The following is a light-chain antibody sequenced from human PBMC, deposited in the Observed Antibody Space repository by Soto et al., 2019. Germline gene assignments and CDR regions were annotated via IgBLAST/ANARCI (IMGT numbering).Light chain of an antibody. CDR1: SSDVGGYNY. CDR3: SSYTSSSTLYV. V-gene: IGLV2-14*01. CDR2: DVS. J-gene: IGLJ1*01. Sequence: QSALTQPASVSGSPGQSITISCTGTSSDVGGYNYVSWYQQHPGKAPKLMNYDVSNRPSGVSNRFSGSKSDNTASLTISGLQAEDEADYYCSSYTSSSTLYVFGTGTKVTVL.